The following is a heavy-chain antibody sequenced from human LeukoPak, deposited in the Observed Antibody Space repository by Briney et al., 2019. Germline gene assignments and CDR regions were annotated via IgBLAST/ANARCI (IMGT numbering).Heavy chain of an antibody. CDR3: ARASRSYTFDY. CDR1: GYTFTSYY. D-gene: IGHD2-2*02. CDR2: INPSGGST. Sequence: ASVKVSCKASGYTFTSYYMNWVRQAPGQGLEWMGIINPSGGSTSYAQKFQGRVTMTRDMSTSTVYMELSSLRSEDTAVYYCARASRSYTFDYWGQGTLVTVSS. J-gene: IGHJ4*02. V-gene: IGHV1-46*01.